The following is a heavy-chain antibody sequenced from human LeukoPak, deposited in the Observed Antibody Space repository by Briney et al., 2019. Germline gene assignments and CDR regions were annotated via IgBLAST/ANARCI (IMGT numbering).Heavy chain of an antibody. D-gene: IGHD6-19*01. CDR2: IYYSGST. Sequence: SETLSLTCTVSGGSISSYYWSWIRQPPGKGLEWIGYIYYSGSTNYNPSLKSRVTISVDTSKNQFSLKLSSVTAADTAVYYCARATQNPGIAVAPISPNFDYWGQGTLVTVSS. CDR1: GGSISSYY. J-gene: IGHJ4*02. CDR3: ARATQNPGIAVAPISPNFDY. V-gene: IGHV4-59*12.